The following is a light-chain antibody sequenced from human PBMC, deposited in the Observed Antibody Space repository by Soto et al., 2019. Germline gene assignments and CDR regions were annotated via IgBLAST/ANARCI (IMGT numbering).Light chain of an antibody. CDR3: QHYNSYSEA. J-gene: IGKJ1*01. V-gene: IGKV1-5*03. Sequence: DIQMTQSPSTLSGSVGDRVTITCRASQTISSRLAWYQQKPGKAPKLLIYKASTLKSGVPSRFRGSGSGTEFTLTISSLQPDDFATYYCQHYNSYSEAFGQGTKVDIK. CDR1: QTISSR. CDR2: KAS.